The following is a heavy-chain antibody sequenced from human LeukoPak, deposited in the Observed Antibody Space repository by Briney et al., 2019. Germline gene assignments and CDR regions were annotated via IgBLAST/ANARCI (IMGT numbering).Heavy chain of an antibody. CDR2: INSSSGDT. D-gene: IGHD5-12*01. CDR3: AKNPYEYYFDY. J-gene: IGHJ4*02. CDR1: GYTLTGYY. Sequence: ASVKVSCKASGYTLTGYYMHWVRLAPGQGLEWMGWINSSSGDTNYAQKFQGRVTMTRDTSISTAYMELSRLRSDDTAVYYCAKNPYEYYFDYWGQGTLVTVSS. V-gene: IGHV1-2*02.